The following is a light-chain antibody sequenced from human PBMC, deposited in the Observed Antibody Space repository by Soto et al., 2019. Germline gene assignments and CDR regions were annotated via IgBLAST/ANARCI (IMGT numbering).Light chain of an antibody. J-gene: IGKJ1*01. Sequence: EIVMTQSPATLSVSPGERATLSCRASQSVSKNLAWYQQKPGQAPRLLIYGASTRATGIPARFSGSGSATEFTLTISSLQSEDFAVYYCHHYNNWPPWTFGQGTKVEIK. CDR1: QSVSKN. V-gene: IGKV3-15*01. CDR3: HHYNNWPPWT. CDR2: GAS.